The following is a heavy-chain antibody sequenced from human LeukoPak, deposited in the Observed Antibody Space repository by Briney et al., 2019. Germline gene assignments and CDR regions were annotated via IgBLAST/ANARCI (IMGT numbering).Heavy chain of an antibody. CDR3: AGAKN. V-gene: IGHV4-59*01. CDR1: GGSISGYY. CDR2: IYYSGST. J-gene: IGHJ4*02. Sequence: SETLSLTCTVSGGSISGYYWSWIRQPPGKGLEWIGYIYYSGSTNYSPSLKSRITISVDTSKNQFSLNLNSVTAADTAVYYCAGAKNWGQGTLVTVSS.